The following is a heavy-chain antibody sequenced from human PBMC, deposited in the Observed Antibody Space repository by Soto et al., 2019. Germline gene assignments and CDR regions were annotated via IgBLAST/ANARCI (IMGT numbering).Heavy chain of an antibody. J-gene: IGHJ4*02. CDR1: GFTFSSYW. CDR2: IKQDGSEK. Sequence: GGSLRLSCAASGFTFSSYWMSWVRQAPGKGLEWVVNIKQDGSEKYYVDSVKGRFTISRDNAKNSLYLQMNSLRAEDTAVYYCAREAVDDSSSWYWLVDYWGQGTLVTVSS. D-gene: IGHD6-13*01. CDR3: AREAVDDSSSWYWLVDY. V-gene: IGHV3-7*01.